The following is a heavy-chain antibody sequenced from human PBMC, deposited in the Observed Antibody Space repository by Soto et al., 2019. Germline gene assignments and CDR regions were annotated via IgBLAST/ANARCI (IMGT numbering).Heavy chain of an antibody. CDR3: ATTQSYDILTGYYLSYGLFDS. D-gene: IGHD3-9*01. J-gene: IGHJ5*01. Sequence: GASVKVSCKVSGYTLTELSMHWVRQAPGKGLEWMGGFDPEDGETIYAQKFQGRVTMTEDTSTDTAYMELSSLRSEDTAVYYCATTQSYDILTGYYLSYGLFDSWGQGTLVTVSS. CDR1: GYTLTELS. V-gene: IGHV1-24*01. CDR2: FDPEDGET.